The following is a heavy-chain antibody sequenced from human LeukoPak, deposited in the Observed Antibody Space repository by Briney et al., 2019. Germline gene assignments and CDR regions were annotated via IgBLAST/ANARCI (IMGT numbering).Heavy chain of an antibody. D-gene: IGHD3-22*01. CDR2: IYVGGST. CDR3: ARLQYYYDSSGFFDY. V-gene: IGHV4-39*07. Sequence: ASETLSLTCTVSGGSISSSSYYWGWIRQPPEKGLDWIGNIYVGGSTYYNPSLNSRVTLSLDTSRNQISLDLNSVTAADTAVYYCARLQYYYDSSGFFDYWGQGTVVTVSS. CDR1: GGSISSSSYY. J-gene: IGHJ4*02.